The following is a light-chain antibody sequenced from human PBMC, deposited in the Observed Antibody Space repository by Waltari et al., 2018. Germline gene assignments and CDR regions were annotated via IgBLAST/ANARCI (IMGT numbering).Light chain of an antibody. V-gene: IGLV2-23*02. Sequence: QSALTQPASVSGSPGQSITISCTGSSSDVGSSNLVSWYLQHPGKAPKLIIYEVSKRPSGVSNRFSGSKPGNTASLTISGLQAEDEADYYCYSYAGGSVFGTGTKVTVL. CDR3: YSYAGGSV. CDR2: EVS. CDR1: SSDVGSSNL. J-gene: IGLJ1*01.